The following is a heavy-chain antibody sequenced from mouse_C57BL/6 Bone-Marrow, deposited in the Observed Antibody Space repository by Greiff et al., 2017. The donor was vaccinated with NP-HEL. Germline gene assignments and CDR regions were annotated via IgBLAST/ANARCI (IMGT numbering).Heavy chain of an antibody. V-gene: IGHV5-4*01. CDR1: GFTFSSYA. CDR3: ASYDYGKAWFAY. D-gene: IGHD1-1*01. J-gene: IGHJ3*01. Sequence: VQLVESGGGLVKPGGSLKLSCAASGFTFSSYAMSWVRQTPEKRLEWVATISDGGSYTYYPDYVQGRFTISRDNAKNNLYLQMSQLKSEDTAMDYCASYDYGKAWFAYWGQGTLVTVSA. CDR2: ISDGGSYT.